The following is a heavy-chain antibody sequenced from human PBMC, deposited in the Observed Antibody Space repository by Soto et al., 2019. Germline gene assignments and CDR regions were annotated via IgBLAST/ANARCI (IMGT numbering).Heavy chain of an antibody. CDR3: AREEYFSSTSCQTRLYGVTDY. D-gene: IGHD2-2*01. Sequence: QVPLVQSGAEVKKPGASVKVSCKASGYTFTSYGISWVRQAPGQGLAWMGWISSYNGNTNYAQKLQGRVTMTTDTSTSTAYMELRSLRSDDTAVYYCAREEYFSSTSCQTRLYGVTDYWGQGTLVTVSS. J-gene: IGHJ4*02. CDR2: ISSYNGNT. CDR1: GYTFTSYG. V-gene: IGHV1-18*01.